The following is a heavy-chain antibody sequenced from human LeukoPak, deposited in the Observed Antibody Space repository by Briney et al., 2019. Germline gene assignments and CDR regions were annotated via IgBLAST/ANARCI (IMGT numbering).Heavy chain of an antibody. CDR2: IYHSGST. CDR1: GGSISSSNC. CDR3: ASSLVTLRYFDY. J-gene: IGHJ4*02. Sequence: SETLSLTCAVSGGSISSSNCWSWVRQPPGKGLEWIGEIYHSGSTNYNPSLKSRVTISVDKSKNQFSLKLSSVTAADTAVYYCASSLVTLRYFDYWGQGTLVTVSS. V-gene: IGHV4-4*02. D-gene: IGHD4-23*01.